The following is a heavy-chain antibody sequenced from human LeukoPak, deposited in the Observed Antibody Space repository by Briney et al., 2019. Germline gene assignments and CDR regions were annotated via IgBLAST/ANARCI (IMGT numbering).Heavy chain of an antibody. J-gene: IGHJ1*01. CDR1: GFTFSSFL. Sequence: GGPLRLSCAASGFTFSSFLMSWVRHAPGKGLEWVANIKQDGSEKYYVDSVKGRFSISRDNAKNSMYLQMNSLRAEDTAVYYCARESPYSGGSAEYFQHWGQGTLVTVSS. V-gene: IGHV3-7*03. D-gene: IGHD1-26*01. CDR3: ARESPYSGGSAEYFQH. CDR2: IKQDGSEK.